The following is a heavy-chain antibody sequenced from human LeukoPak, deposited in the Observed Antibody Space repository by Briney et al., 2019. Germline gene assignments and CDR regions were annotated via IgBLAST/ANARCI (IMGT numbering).Heavy chain of an antibody. J-gene: IGHJ4*02. CDR2: ITSSTTYT. CDR3: ARFIAAPYYFDY. D-gene: IGHD6-13*01. Sequence: GGSLRLSCSASGFIFNTFGMNWVRQAPGKGLEWVSSITSSTTYTYYSDSVKGRFTISRDNAKNSLYLQMNSLRAEDTAVYYCARFIAAPYYFDYWGRGTLVTVSS. V-gene: IGHV3-21*01. CDR1: GFIFNTFG.